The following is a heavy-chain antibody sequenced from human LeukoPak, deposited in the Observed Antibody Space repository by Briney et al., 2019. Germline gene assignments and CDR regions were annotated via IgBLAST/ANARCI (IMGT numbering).Heavy chain of an antibody. CDR3: ARGGSYGIWDY. D-gene: IGHD5-18*01. CDR2: IIPILGIA. J-gene: IGHJ4*02. V-gene: IGHV1-69*04. Sequence: SVKVSCKASGGTFSSYAISWVRQAPGQGLEWMGRIIPILGIANYAQKFQGRVTITADKSTSTAYMELSSLRSEDTAVYYCARGGSYGIWDYWGQGTLVIVSS. CDR1: GGTFSSYA.